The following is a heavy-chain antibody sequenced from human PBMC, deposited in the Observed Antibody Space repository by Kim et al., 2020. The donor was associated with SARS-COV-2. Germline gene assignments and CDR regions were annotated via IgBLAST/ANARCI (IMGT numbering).Heavy chain of an antibody. D-gene: IGHD1-26*01. CDR3: ARDAAFGGWELLSDYYYYGMDV. CDR1: GGSISSSSYY. Sequence: SETLSLTCTVSGGSISSSSYYWGWIRQPPGKGLEWIGSIYYSGSTYYNPSLKSRVTISVDTSKNQFSLKLSSVTAADTAMYYCARDAAFGGWELLSDYYYYGMDVWGQGTTVTVSS. J-gene: IGHJ6*02. CDR2: IYYSGST. V-gene: IGHV4-39*07.